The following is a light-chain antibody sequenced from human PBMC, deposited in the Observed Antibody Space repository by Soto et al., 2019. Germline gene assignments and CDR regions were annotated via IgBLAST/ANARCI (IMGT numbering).Light chain of an antibody. CDR3: LSYGSSLRGWV. CDR2: GNN. J-gene: IGLJ3*02. Sequence: QSVLTQPPSVSGAPGQGVTISCTGSSSNLGAGFDVHWYQQLPGTAPTLLMYGNNNRPSGVPDRFSGSRSGTSASLAITGLQTEDEGDYDCLSYGSSLRGWVFGGGTKVTVL. V-gene: IGLV1-40*01. CDR1: SSNLGAGFD.